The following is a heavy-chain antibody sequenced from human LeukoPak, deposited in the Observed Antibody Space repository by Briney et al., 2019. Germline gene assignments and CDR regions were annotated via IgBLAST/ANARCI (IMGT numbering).Heavy chain of an antibody. Sequence: SETLSLTCTVSGGSMSSYYWSWIRQPPGRGLEWIGYIFYSGSTKYSPSLKSRVTLSVDTSTNQFSLKLGSVTAADTAMYYCARQPYMSGAYYFDYWGQGTLVTVSS. D-gene: IGHD1-26*01. J-gene: IGHJ4*02. V-gene: IGHV4-59*08. CDR2: IFYSGST. CDR3: ARQPYMSGAYYFDY. CDR1: GGSMSSYY.